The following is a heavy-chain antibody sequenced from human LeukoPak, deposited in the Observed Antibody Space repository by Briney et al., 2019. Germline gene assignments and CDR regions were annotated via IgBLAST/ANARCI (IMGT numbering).Heavy chain of an antibody. CDR2: ISGSGGST. Sequence: GGSLRLSCAASGFTFSSYAMSWVRQAPGKGLEWVSAISGSGGSTYYADSVKGRFTVSRDNSKNTLYLQMNSLRAEDTAVYYCAKALQLAPGAFDIWGQGTIVTVSS. J-gene: IGHJ3*02. V-gene: IGHV3-23*01. CDR1: GFTFSSYA. D-gene: IGHD1-1*01. CDR3: AKALQLAPGAFDI.